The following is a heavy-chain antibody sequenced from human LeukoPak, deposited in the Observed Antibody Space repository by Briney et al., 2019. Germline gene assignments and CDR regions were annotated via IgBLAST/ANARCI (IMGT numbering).Heavy chain of an antibody. CDR1: EFVLSDYY. Sequence: GGSLRLSCAASEFVLSDYYMSWIRQAPGKGLEWISYISSGGSTISYADSVRGRFTISRDNAKNSLYLQMNSLIAEDTAVYYCAREMEGDYGSGTFFDHWGQGNMVTVSS. CDR3: AREMEGDYGSGTFFDH. D-gene: IGHD3-10*01. J-gene: IGHJ4*02. V-gene: IGHV3-11*01. CDR2: ISSGGSTI.